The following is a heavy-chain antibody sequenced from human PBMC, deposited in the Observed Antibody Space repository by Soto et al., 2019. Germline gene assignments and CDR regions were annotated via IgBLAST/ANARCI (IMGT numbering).Heavy chain of an antibody. CDR3: ARFLGGNSVWFYYYYGMDV. J-gene: IGHJ6*02. CDR1: GGSFSGYY. D-gene: IGHD2-21*02. CDR2: INHSGST. V-gene: IGHV4-34*01. Sequence: KPSETLSLTCAVYGGSFSGYYWSWIRQPPGKGLEWIGEINHSGSTNYNPSLKSRVTISVDTSKNQFSLKLSSVTAADTAVYYCARFLGGNSVWFYYYYGMDVWGQGTTVTVSS.